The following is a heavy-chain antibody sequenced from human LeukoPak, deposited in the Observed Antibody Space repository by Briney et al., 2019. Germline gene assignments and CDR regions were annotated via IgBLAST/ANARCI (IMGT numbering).Heavy chain of an antibody. Sequence: GGSLRLSCAASGFTFSSYWMSWVRQAPGKGLEWVANIKQGGSEKYYVDSVKGRFTISRDNAKNSLYLQMNSLRAEDTAVYYCARDGAYCGGDCYTAPYYWGQGTLVTVSS. V-gene: IGHV3-7*01. CDR2: IKQGGSEK. J-gene: IGHJ4*02. D-gene: IGHD2-21*02. CDR3: ARDGAYCGGDCYTAPYY. CDR1: GFTFSSYW.